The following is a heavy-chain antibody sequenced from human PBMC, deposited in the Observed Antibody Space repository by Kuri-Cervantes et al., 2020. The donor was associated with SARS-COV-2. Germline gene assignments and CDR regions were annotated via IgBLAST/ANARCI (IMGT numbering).Heavy chain of an antibody. V-gene: IGHV2-5*05. CDR3: APLVYEADAFDI. D-gene: IGHD1-14*01. J-gene: IGHJ3*02. CDR2: IYWDDDK. Sequence: SGPTLVHPPETLTLTCNVSGFSLSNARMGMSWIRQPPGKALEWLALIYWDDDKRYGPSLKSRLTITKDTSKNQVVLTMTNMDPVDTATYYCAPLVYEADAFDIWGQGTMVTVSS. CDR1: GFSLSNARMG.